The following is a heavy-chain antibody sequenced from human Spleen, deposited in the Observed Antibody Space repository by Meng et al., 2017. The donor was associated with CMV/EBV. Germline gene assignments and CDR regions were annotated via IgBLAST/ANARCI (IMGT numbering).Heavy chain of an antibody. J-gene: IGHJ5*02. CDR2: IHSSGST. D-gene: IGHD3-10*01. CDR1: GAPISSGGYY. CDR3: ARASYGSGSPLGESWFDP. Sequence: QVQLQESGPGLVKPSQXLSPTCPVSGAPISSGGYYWSWIRQHPGKGLEWIGYIHSSGSTYYNPSLRSRLTISVDTSKNQFSLKLSSVTAADTAVYYCARASYGSGSPLGESWFDPWGQGTLVTVSS. V-gene: IGHV4-31*03.